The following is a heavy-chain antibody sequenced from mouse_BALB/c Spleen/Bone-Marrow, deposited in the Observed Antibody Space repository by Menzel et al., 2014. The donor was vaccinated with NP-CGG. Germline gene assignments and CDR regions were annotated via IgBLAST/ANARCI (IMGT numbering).Heavy chain of an antibody. CDR2: ISTGSSTI. V-gene: IGHV5-17*02. J-gene: IGHJ4*01. CDR3: ARSDGAMDY. Sequence: EVKLMESGGGLVQPGGSRKLSCAASGFTFGSFGMHWVRQAPEKGLEWVAYISTGSSTIYYADTVKGRFTISRDNPKNTLFLQMTSLRSEDTATYYCARSDGAMDYWGQGTSVTVSS. D-gene: IGHD2-3*01. CDR1: GFTFGSFG.